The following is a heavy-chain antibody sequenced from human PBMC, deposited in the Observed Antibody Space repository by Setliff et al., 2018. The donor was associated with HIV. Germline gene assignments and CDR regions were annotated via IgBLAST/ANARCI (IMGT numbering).Heavy chain of an antibody. CDR1: GGTSSTHA. CDR2: IISILEIT. V-gene: IGHV1-69*10. Sequence: GASVKVSCKASGGTSSTHAMNWVRQAPGQGLEWMGQIISILEITDYAQKFQGRLTITADEPTNTIYMELSGLRSEDTAVYYCAGPRGDEAFDIWG. D-gene: IGHD3-10*01. CDR3: AGPRGDEAFDI. J-gene: IGHJ3*02.